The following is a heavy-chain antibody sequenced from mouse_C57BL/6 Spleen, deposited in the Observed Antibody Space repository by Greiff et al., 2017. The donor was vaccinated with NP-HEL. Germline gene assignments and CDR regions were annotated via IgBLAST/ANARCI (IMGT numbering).Heavy chain of an antibody. J-gene: IGHJ4*01. V-gene: IGHV1-76*01. CDR1: GYTFTDYY. CDR2: IYPGSGNT. D-gene: IGHD2-3*01. Sequence: VQLQQSGAELVRPGASVKLSCKASGYTFTDYYINWVKQRPGQGLEWIARIYPGSGNTYYNEKFKGKATLTAEKSSSTAYMQLSSLTSEDSAVYFCARDGYYSYYYAMDYWGQGTSVTVSS. CDR3: ARDGYYSYYYAMDY.